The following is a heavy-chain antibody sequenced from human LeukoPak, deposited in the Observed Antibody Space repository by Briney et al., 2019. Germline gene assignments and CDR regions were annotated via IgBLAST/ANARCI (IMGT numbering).Heavy chain of an antibody. CDR3: ARDDIMVALDY. D-gene: IGHD2-21*01. J-gene: IGHJ4*02. V-gene: IGHV3-48*04. Sequence: PGGSLRLSCAASGFTFSSYWMSWVRQAPGKGLEWVSYISSSGSTIYYADSVKGRFTISRDNAKNSLYLQMNSLRAEDTAVYYCARDDIMVALDYWGQGTLVTASS. CDR2: ISSSGSTI. CDR1: GFTFSSYW.